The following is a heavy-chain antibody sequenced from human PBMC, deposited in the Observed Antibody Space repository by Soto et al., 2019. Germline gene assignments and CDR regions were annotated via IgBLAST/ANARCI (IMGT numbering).Heavy chain of an antibody. CDR1: GGSISSYY. V-gene: IGHV4-59*01. CDR2: IYYSGST. CDR3: ARLVVTDYYDSSGFNNWFDP. D-gene: IGHD3-22*01. J-gene: IGHJ5*02. Sequence: PSETLSLTCTVSGGSISSYYWSWIRQPPGKGLEWIGYIYYSGSTNYNPSLKSRVTISVDTSKNQFSLKLSSVTAADTAVYYCARLVVTDYYDSSGFNNWFDPWGQGTLVTVSS.